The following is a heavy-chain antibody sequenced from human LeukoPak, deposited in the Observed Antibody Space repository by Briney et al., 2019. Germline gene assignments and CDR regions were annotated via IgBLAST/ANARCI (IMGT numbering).Heavy chain of an antibody. J-gene: IGHJ5*02. CDR1: GYSISSGYY. CDR3: ARDESTWLT. D-gene: IGHD3-22*01. Sequence: PSETLSLTCTVSGYSISSGYYWGWIRQPPGKGLEWIGSIYHSGSTYYNPSLKSRVTISVDTSKNQFSLKLSSVTAADTAVYYCARDESTWLTWGQGTLVTVSS. CDR2: IYHSGST. V-gene: IGHV4-38-2*02.